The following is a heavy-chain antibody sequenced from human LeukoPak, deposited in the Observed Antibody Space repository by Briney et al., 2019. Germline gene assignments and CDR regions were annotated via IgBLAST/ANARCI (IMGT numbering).Heavy chain of an antibody. J-gene: IGHJ3*02. D-gene: IGHD6-19*01. CDR2: ISAYNGNT. CDR3: ARDFEAVADEAGYDAFDI. Sequence: GASVKVSRKASGYTFTSYGISWVRQAPGQGLEWMGWISAYNGNTNYAQKLQGRVTMTTDTSTSTAYMELRSLRSDDTAVYYCARDFEAVADEAGYDAFDIWGQGTMVTVSS. CDR1: GYTFTSYG. V-gene: IGHV1-18*01.